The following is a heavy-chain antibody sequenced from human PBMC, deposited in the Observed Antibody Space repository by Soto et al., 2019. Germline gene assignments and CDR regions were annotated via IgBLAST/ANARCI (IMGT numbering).Heavy chain of an antibody. CDR1: GGSISNYNYY. V-gene: IGHV4-39*01. J-gene: IGHJ4*02. CDR2: VYYTGNT. D-gene: IGHD3-10*01. CDR3: ARLRARWFGDLLSNDLEF. Sequence: PSETLSLTCAVSGGSISNYNYYWGWIRQSPGKGLEWIGSVYYTGNTYYNPSLNSRLTLSVDTSENQFSLRLTSVSAADTAVYFCARLRARWFGDLLSNDLEFWGQGRLVTVSS.